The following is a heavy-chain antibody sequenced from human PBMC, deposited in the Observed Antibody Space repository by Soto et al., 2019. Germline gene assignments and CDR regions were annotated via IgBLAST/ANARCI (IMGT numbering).Heavy chain of an antibody. CDR1: GESFSDYF. CDR2: INHSGGRT. D-gene: IGHD5-12*01. J-gene: IGHJ4*02. CDR3: ASGRGYTWTF. V-gene: IGHV4-34*01. Sequence: QVHLQQWGAGLLKPSETLSLTCAVSGESFSDYFYSWIRQPPGKGLEWIGEINHSGGRTLYNPSLSSRVTISVDTSKDQFSLRLTSVTAADTAVYYCASGRGYTWTFGGQGTLVTVSS.